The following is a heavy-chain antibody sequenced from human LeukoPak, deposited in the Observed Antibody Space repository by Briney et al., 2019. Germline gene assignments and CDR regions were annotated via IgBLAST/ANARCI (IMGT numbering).Heavy chain of an antibody. Sequence: SGGSLRLSCAASGFTVSSNYMSWVRQAPGKGLEWVSVIYSGGSTYYADSVKGRFTISRDNSKNTLYLQMNSLRAEDTAVYYCARDRVDFWSGSVPYYYGMDVWGQGTTVTVSS. CDR2: IYSGGST. J-gene: IGHJ6*02. CDR3: ARDRVDFWSGSVPYYYGMDV. CDR1: GFTVSSNY. V-gene: IGHV3-53*01. D-gene: IGHD3-3*01.